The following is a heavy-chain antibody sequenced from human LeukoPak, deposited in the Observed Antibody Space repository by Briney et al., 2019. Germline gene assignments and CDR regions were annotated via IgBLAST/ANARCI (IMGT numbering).Heavy chain of an antibody. J-gene: IGHJ4*02. Sequence: PGGSLRLSCAASGFSFSRYWMTWVRQAPGKGLEWVANIKQDGSEKYYVDSVKGRFTISRDNAKKSLYLQINSLRTEDTAVYYCATKSGNYYNYWGRGSLVTVSS. D-gene: IGHD1-26*01. V-gene: IGHV3-7*03. CDR1: GFSFSRYW. CDR3: ATKSGNYYNY. CDR2: IKQDGSEK.